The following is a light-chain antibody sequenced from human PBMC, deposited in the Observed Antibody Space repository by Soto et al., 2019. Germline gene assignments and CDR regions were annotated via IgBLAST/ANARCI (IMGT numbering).Light chain of an antibody. J-gene: IGKJ3*01. CDR3: QQYGSSPALT. V-gene: IGKV3-20*01. Sequence: EIVLTQSPATLSLSPGERATLSCRASQSVSSYLAWYQQKPGQAPRLLIYDASNRATGIPARFSGSGSGTDFTLTISRLEPEDFEVYYCQQYGSSPALTFGPGTKWIS. CDR2: DAS. CDR1: QSVSSY.